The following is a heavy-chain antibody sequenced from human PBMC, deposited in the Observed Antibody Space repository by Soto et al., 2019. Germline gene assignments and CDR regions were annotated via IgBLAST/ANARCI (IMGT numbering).Heavy chain of an antibody. CDR2: IYYSGST. D-gene: IGHD3-3*01. V-gene: IGHV4-59*01. Sequence: PSETLSLTCTVSGGSISSYYWSWIRQPPGKGLEWIGYIYYSGSTNYNPSLKSRVTISVDTSKNQFSLKLSSVTAADTAVYYCARGSYDFWSGSPDGMDVWGQGTTVTVSS. J-gene: IGHJ6*02. CDR1: GGSISSYY. CDR3: ARGSYDFWSGSPDGMDV.